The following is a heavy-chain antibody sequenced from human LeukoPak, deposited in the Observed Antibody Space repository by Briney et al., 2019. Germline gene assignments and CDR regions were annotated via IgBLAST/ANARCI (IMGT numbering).Heavy chain of an antibody. CDR3: AGEGMVATFDY. CDR2: ISSSSSYI. Sequence: GGSLRLSCAASGFTFSSYSMNWVRQAPGKGLEWVSSISSSSSYIYYADSVKGRFTISRDKAKNSLYLQMNSLRAEDTAIYYCAGEGMVATFDYWGQGTLVTVSS. CDR1: GFTFSSYS. J-gene: IGHJ4*02. D-gene: IGHD5-12*01. V-gene: IGHV3-21*01.